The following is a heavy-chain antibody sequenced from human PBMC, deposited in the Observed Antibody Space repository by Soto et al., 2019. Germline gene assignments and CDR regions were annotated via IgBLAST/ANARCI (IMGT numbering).Heavy chain of an antibody. D-gene: IGHD2-15*01. CDR1: GFTFSNYG. V-gene: IGHV3-30*18. J-gene: IGHJ6*02. Sequence: SMRLCCAASGFTFSNYGMHWVRQAPGKGLEWVAVISYDGRNSYYADSVQGRFTISRDNSNNTVYLHMNSLRAEDTAIYYCAKDQVRGATGIVLDGMDVSGQGTTVTVPS. CDR3: AKDQVRGATGIVLDGMDV. CDR2: ISYDGRNS.